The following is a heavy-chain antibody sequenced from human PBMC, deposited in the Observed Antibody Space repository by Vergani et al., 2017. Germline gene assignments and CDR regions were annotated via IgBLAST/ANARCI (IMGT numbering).Heavy chain of an antibody. Sequence: QLQLQESDPGLVKPSETLSLTCTVSGGSIRSTFYYWGWIRQPPGKGLEWIGTIYYSRSTYYNPTLKSLVTISVDTSKNHFSLKLNSVPAADKAVYYCARHKEQLVPGNYYYYYYMDVWVKGTTVTVSS. CDR3: ARHKEQLVPGNYYYYYYMDV. V-gene: IGHV4-39*01. J-gene: IGHJ6*03. D-gene: IGHD6-13*01. CDR2: IYYSRST. CDR1: GGSIRSTFYY.